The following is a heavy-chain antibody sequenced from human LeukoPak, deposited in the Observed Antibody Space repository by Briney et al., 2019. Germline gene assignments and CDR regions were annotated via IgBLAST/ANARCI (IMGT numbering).Heavy chain of an antibody. V-gene: IGHV3-30-3*01. CDR3: ARGDGSGWPLDK. CDR1: GFSFSTFA. D-gene: IGHD6-19*01. J-gene: IGHJ4*02. Sequence: GRSLRLSCAASGFSFSTFAMHWVRQAPGKGLEWVAVISYDGGNKYYADSVRGRFSISRDSSQNTVSLQMNSLRVEDTAVYYCARGDGSGWPLDKWGQGTLVTVSS. CDR2: ISYDGGNK.